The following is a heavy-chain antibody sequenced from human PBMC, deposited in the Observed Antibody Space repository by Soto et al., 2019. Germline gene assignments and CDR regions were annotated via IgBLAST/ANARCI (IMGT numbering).Heavy chain of an antibody. V-gene: IGHV1-24*01. CDR1: GYTLTELS. D-gene: IGHD6-19*01. J-gene: IGHJ6*02. Sequence: GASVKVSCKVSGYTLTELSMHWVRQAPGKGLEWMGGFDPEDGETIYAQKFQGRVTMTEDTSTDTAYMELSSLRSEDTAVYYCATDGSGWYRPRYYYCGMDGWGQGTTVTVSS. CDR3: ATDGSGWYRPRYYYCGMDG. CDR2: FDPEDGET.